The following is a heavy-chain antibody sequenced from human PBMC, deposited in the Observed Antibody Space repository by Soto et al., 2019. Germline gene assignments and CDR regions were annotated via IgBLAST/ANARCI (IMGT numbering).Heavy chain of an antibody. CDR2: IYYSGST. Sequence: QVQLLESGPGLVKPSETLSLTCNVSGGSISGHYWSWVRQTPGKGLEWIGYIYYSGSTNYSPSLKSLVTISVDTSKNQFSLRLTSVTAADTAVYYCARGPYYDLIWNYYYMDVWGKGTTVTVSS. CDR3: ARGPYYDLIWNYYYMDV. D-gene: IGHD3-16*01. V-gene: IGHV4-59*08. CDR1: GGSISGHY. J-gene: IGHJ6*03.